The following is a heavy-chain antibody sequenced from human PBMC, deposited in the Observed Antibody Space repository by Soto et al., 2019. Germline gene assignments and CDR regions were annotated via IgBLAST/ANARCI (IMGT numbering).Heavy chain of an antibody. D-gene: IGHD1-1*01. CDR2: ILYDGSNK. J-gene: IGHJ6*02. CDR3: AKSRDAYNFYFYYGMDV. V-gene: IGHV3-30*18. Sequence: QVQLVESGGGVVQPGTSLRLSCAASGFTFSNYGMHWVRQTPGKGLEWVAPILYDGSNKYYADSVKGRFTISRDNSKNTLYLQVSSLRAEDTAVYYCAKSRDAYNFYFYYGMDVWGQGTSVTVSS. CDR1: GFTFSNYG.